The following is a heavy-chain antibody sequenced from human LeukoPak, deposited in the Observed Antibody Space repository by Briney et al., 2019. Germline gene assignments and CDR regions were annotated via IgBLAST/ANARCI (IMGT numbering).Heavy chain of an antibody. J-gene: IGHJ3*02. CDR1: GGSFSGYY. D-gene: IGHD2-15*01. CDR2: INHSGST. Sequence: PSETLSLTCAVYGGSFSGYYWSWIRQPPGKGLEWIGEINHSGSTNYNPSLKSRVTISVDTSKNQFSLKLSSVTAADTAVYYCARVPRNIVVVVAARGAFDIWGQGTMVTVSS. V-gene: IGHV4-34*01. CDR3: ARVPRNIVVVVAARGAFDI.